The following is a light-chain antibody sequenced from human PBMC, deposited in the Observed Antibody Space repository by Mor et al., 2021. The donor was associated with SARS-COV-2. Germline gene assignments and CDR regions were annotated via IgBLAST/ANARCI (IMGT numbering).Light chain of an antibody. V-gene: IGLV3-21*02. CDR1: NIGTYS. J-gene: IGLJ3*02. CDR2: DDS. CDR3: QVWDISTEHWV. Sequence: GDNIGTYSVHWHQQKPGQAPVLVVYDDSDRPSGIPERISGSNSGNTATLTISKVQAGDEADYFCQVWDISTEHWVLGGGTKLT.